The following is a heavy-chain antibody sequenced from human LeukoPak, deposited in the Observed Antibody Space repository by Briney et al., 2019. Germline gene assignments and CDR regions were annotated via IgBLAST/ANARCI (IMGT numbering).Heavy chain of an antibody. CDR1: GFTFSSYA. D-gene: IGHD2-15*01. CDR3: ARESDILYYFDY. CDR2: ISYDGSNK. J-gene: IGHJ4*02. Sequence: PGRSLRLSCAASGFTFSSYAMHWVRQAPGKGLEWVAVISYDGSNKYYADSVKGRFTISRDNSKNTLYLQMNSLRAEDTAVYYCARESDILYYFDYWGRGTLVTVSS. V-gene: IGHV3-30*14.